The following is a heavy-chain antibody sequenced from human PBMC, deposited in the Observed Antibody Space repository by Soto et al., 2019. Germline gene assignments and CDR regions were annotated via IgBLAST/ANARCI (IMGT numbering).Heavy chain of an antibody. D-gene: IGHD3-10*01. V-gene: IGHV4-4*02. CDR1: GVSLTSGNW. CDR2: IFHDGTA. Sequence: KTSETLSLTCAVSGVSLTSGNWCTWVRQSPQRGLEYIGEIFHDGTANYYPSFERRVAMSVDTSRNQFSLKLTSVTAADTAVYFCARLVYDTRLNYMYFDFWGPGTLVTVSS. J-gene: IGHJ4*02. CDR3: ARLVYDTRLNYMYFDF.